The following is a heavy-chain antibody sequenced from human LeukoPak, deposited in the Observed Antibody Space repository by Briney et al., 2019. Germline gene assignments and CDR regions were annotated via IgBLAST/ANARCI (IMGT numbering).Heavy chain of an antibody. J-gene: IGHJ5*01. CDR2: IKEDGSEK. CDR3: ARIYHYDSNGRYRWFDS. Sequence: GGSLRLSCTASGFTFSNYWMSWVRQAPGKGLEWVANIKEDGSEKYYVDSVKGRFTISRDNAKSSLSLQMDSLRAEDTAIYYCARIYHYDSNGRYRWFDSWGQGTLVTVSS. CDR1: GFTFSNYW. D-gene: IGHD3-22*01. V-gene: IGHV3-7*01.